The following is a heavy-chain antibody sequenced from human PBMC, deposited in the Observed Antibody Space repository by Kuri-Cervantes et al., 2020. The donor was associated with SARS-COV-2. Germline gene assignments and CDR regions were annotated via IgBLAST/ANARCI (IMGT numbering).Heavy chain of an antibody. V-gene: IGHV3-30*02. Sequence: GESLKISCAASGFTFSSYGMHWVRQAPGKGLEWVAFIRYDGSNKYYADSVKGRFTISRDNSKNTLYLQMDSLRVEDTAVYYCARDADSSSWYAYWGQGALVTVSS. CDR2: IRYDGSNK. CDR1: GFTFSSYG. D-gene: IGHD3-22*01. J-gene: IGHJ4*02. CDR3: ARDADSSSWYAY.